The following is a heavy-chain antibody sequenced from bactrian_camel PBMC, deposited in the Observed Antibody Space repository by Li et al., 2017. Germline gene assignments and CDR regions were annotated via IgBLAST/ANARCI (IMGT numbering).Heavy chain of an antibody. CDR3: ARDCLDELPYAEV. Sequence: HVQLVESGGGSVQAGGSLTLSCEASGPTYKGHCMGWFRQVPGKQREGVAAIDKNGVTSYVDSVEGRFTISKGNAGNMLYLQMNDLKPEDTATYYCARDCLDELPYAEVWGQGTQVTVS. J-gene: IGHJ4*01. D-gene: IGHD1*01. CDR2: IDKNGVT. CDR1: GPTYKGHC. V-gene: IGHV3S53*01.